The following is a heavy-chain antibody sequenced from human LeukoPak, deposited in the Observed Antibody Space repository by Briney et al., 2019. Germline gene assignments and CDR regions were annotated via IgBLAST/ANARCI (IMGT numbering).Heavy chain of an antibody. Sequence: GESLKISCKGSGYSFTSYWIAWVRQMPGKRLEWMGIIYPGDSDTRYSPSFQAQVTISADKSITTVYLQWSSLKASDTAMYFCARSDSATLNWFDPWGQGTLVTVSS. CDR3: ARSDSATLNWFDP. J-gene: IGHJ5*02. CDR1: GYSFTSYW. D-gene: IGHD6-25*01. V-gene: IGHV5-51*01. CDR2: IYPGDSDT.